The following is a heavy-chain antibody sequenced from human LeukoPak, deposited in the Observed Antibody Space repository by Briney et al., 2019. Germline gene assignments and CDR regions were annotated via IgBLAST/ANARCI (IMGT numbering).Heavy chain of an antibody. Sequence: SETLSLTCAVYGGFFSGYYWNWIRQPPGKGLEWLGEINHSGSTNYNPSLKSRVTISVETSKNQFSLKFNSVTAADTAVYYCASPRIMITFWGVRRGAFDIWGQGTMVTVSS. D-gene: IGHD3-16*01. CDR2: INHSGST. CDR3: ASPRIMITFWGVRRGAFDI. CDR1: GGFFSGYY. J-gene: IGHJ3*02. V-gene: IGHV4-34*01.